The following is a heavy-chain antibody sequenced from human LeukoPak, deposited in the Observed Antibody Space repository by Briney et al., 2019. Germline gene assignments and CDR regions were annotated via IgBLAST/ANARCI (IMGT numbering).Heavy chain of an antibody. CDR3: ARDRYSSSWMKFDC. V-gene: IGHV3-21*01. D-gene: IGHD6-13*01. Sequence: GGSLRLSCAASGFTFSSYSMNWVRQAPGKGLEWVSSISGSSSYIYYADSVKGRFTISRDNAKNSLYLQMNSLRAEDTAVYYCARDRYSSSWMKFDCWGQGTLVTVSS. CDR1: GFTFSSYS. J-gene: IGHJ4*02. CDR2: ISGSSSYI.